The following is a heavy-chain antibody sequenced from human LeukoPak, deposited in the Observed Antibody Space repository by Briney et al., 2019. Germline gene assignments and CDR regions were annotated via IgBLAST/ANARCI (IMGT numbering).Heavy chain of an antibody. D-gene: IGHD3-22*01. CDR1: GFTFSSYA. CDR3: ARDHRHYYDSSGYYYYYGMDV. Sequence: PGGSLRLSCAASGFTFSSYAMHWVRQAPGKGLEWVAVISYDGSNKYYADSVKGRFTISRDNSKNTLYLQMNSLRAEDTAVYYCARDHRHYYDSSGYYYYYGMDVWGQGTTVTVSS. J-gene: IGHJ6*02. CDR2: ISYDGSNK. V-gene: IGHV3-30-3*01.